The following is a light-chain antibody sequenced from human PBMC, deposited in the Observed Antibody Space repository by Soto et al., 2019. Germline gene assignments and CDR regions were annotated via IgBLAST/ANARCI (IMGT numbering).Light chain of an antibody. Sequence: QAVVTQPPSVSGAPGQRVTISCTGSSSNIGAGYDVQWYQQLPGAAPRLLIFGNTNRPSGVPDRFSGSRSGTSASLAISGLQAEDEADYYCQSYDISLSVSVVFGGGTKLTVL. CDR2: GNT. CDR3: QSYDISLSVSVV. V-gene: IGLV1-40*01. J-gene: IGLJ2*01. CDR1: SSNIGAGYD.